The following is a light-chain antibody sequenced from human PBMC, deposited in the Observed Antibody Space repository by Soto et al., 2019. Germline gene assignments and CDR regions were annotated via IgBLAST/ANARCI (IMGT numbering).Light chain of an antibody. CDR3: QQYVMSPPSWT. CDR1: QSIRSSF. Sequence: ETVLTQSPGTLSLSPGERATLSCSASQSIRSSFLAWYQQKPGQAPRLLIYGASSRATGIPDRFSGSGSVTDFTLTISRLEPEDAAVYYCQQYVMSPPSWTFGQGTKVEIK. J-gene: IGKJ1*01. CDR2: GAS. V-gene: IGKV3-20*01.